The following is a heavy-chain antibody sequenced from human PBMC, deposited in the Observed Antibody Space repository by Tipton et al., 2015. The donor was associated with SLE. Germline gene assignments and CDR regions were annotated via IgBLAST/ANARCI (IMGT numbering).Heavy chain of an antibody. CDR1: GASISRHY. V-gene: IGHV4-59*11. D-gene: IGHD3-10*01. Sequence: LVKPSETLSLTCTVSGASISRHYWSWIRQPPGKGPEWIGHIDDSGTTYYNPSLKSRVTISIDTSNNQFSLRLTSMTAADTATYYCARLFDYYGSGKYAYYFDYWGQGALVTVTS. J-gene: IGHJ4*02. CDR2: IDDSGTT. CDR3: ARLFDYYGSGKYAYYFDY.